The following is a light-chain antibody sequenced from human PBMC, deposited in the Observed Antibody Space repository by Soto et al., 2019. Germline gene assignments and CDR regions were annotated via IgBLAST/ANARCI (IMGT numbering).Light chain of an antibody. V-gene: IGLV2-14*01. J-gene: IGLJ1*01. CDR2: EVS. CDR1: SSDVGGYNF. CDR3: SSYASSSTLV. Sequence: QSVLTQPASVSGSPGQSITISCTGTSSDVGGYNFVSWYQQRPGKAPKVMIFEVSNRPSGVSNRFSGSKSGNTASLTISGLQAEDEADYYCSSYASSSTLVFGTGTKVTVL.